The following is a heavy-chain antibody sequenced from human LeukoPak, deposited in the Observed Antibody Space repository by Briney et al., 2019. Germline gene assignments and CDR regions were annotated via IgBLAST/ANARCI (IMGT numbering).Heavy chain of an antibody. Sequence: PGGSLRLSCAASGFTFSSYWMHWVRQAPGKGLVWVSRINSDGSTTNYADSVKGRFTISRDNAKNSLYLQMSSLRAEDTAVYYCATSPGLGYSSSLTGVDYWGQGTLVTVSS. V-gene: IGHV3-74*01. CDR1: GFTFSSYW. CDR3: ATSPGLGYSSSLTGVDY. J-gene: IGHJ4*02. D-gene: IGHD6-6*01. CDR2: INSDGSTT.